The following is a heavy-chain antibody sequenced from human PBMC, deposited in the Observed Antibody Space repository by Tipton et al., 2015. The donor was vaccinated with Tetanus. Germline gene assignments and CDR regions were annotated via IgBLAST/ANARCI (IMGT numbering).Heavy chain of an antibody. CDR2: ISASGYT. Sequence: SLRLSCAASGFTFSSYAMNWVRQAPGKGLEWVSSISASGYTNYADSGEGRFTISRDSPKNTLYLQMNGLRGDDTALYFCVRVIYSGSFYFDSWGQGTRVTVSS. CDR1: GFTFSSYA. V-gene: IGHV3-23*01. CDR3: VRVIYSGSFYFDS. D-gene: IGHD1-26*01. J-gene: IGHJ4*02.